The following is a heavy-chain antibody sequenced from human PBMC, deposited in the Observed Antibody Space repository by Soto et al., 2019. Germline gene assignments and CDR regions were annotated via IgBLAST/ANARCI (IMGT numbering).Heavy chain of an antibody. CDR2: IYWDDDK. V-gene: IGHV2-5*02. CDR3: AHSYGWGVVVIRGDAFDI. Sequence: QITLKESGPTLVKPTQTLTLTCTFSGFSLSTSGVGVGWIRQPPGKALEWLALIYWDDDKRYSPSLKSRLTITKDTSKNQVVLTMTNMDPVDTATYYCAHSYGWGVVVIRGDAFDIWGQGTMVTVSS. CDR1: GFSLSTSGVG. D-gene: IGHD3-22*01. J-gene: IGHJ3*02.